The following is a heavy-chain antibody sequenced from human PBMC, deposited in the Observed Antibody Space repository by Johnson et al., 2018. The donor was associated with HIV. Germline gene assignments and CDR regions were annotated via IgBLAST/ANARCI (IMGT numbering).Heavy chain of an antibody. CDR1: GFTFSNYA. CDR2: IRYDGTNK. V-gene: IGHV3-30*02. Sequence: QVQLVESGGGVVQPGGSLRLSCAASGFTFSNYAIHWVRQAPGKGLEWVAFIRYDGTNKYYADSVKGRFTISRDNSKNTLYLQMKSLRAEDTAVYYCAKGRSGTTASIDAFDIWGQGTMVTVSS. CDR3: AKGRSGTTASIDAFDI. D-gene: IGHD1-7*01. J-gene: IGHJ3*02.